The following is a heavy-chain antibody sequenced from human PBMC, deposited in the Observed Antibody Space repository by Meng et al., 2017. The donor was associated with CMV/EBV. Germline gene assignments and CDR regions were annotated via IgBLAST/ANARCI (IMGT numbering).Heavy chain of an antibody. D-gene: IGHD1-26*01. Sequence: GESLKISCAASGFTFSSYSMNWVRQAPGKGLEWVSSISSSSSYIYYADSVKGRFTISRDNAKNSLYLQMNSLRAEDTAVYYCARYAGATFAYYYYGMDVWGQGTTVTVS. CDR1: GFTFSSYS. J-gene: IGHJ6*02. V-gene: IGHV3-21*01. CDR2: ISSSSSYI. CDR3: ARYAGATFAYYYYGMDV.